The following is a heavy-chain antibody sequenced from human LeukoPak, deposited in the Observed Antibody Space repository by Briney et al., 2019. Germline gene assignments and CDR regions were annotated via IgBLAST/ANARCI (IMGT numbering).Heavy chain of an antibody. Sequence: GGSLRLSCAASGFTISSSAMSWVRQAPGKGLEWVPSISGSGGSPYYADSVKGRFTISRDNSKNTLYLQMNSLRAEDTAVYYCAKGPLLWDWGQGTLVTVSS. CDR3: AKGPLLWD. D-gene: IGHD2/OR15-2a*01. CDR2: ISGSGGSP. J-gene: IGHJ4*02. CDR1: GFTISSSA. V-gene: IGHV3-23*01.